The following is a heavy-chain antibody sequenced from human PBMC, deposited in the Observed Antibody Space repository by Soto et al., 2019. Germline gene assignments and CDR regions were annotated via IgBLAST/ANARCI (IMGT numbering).Heavy chain of an antibody. J-gene: IGHJ4*02. V-gene: IGHV3-30-3*01. CDR1: GFTFSSFA. D-gene: IGHD3-22*01. Sequence: QVQLVESGGGVVQPGRSLRLSCAASGFTFSSFAMHWVRQAPGKGLEWVSVISYDGSNKYYADSVKGRFTISRDNSKKPLYLQMNSLRAEDTAGYYCARETYSFDSSGYYGLFDYWGQGTLVTVSS. CDR2: ISYDGSNK. CDR3: ARETYSFDSSGYYGLFDY.